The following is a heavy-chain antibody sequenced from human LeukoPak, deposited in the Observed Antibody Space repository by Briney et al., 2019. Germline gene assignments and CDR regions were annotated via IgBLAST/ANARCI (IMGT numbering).Heavy chain of an antibody. CDR2: TYYRSKWYN. D-gene: IGHD3-22*01. Sequence: SQTLSLTCAISGGSVSSNSAAWNWIRQSPSRGLEWLGRTYYRSKWYNDYAVSVKSRITINPDTSKNQFSLQLNSVTPEDTAVYYCARAPDYYDSSGYSLDFDYWGQGTLVTVSS. V-gene: IGHV6-1*01. CDR1: GGSVSSNSAA. J-gene: IGHJ4*02. CDR3: ARAPDYYDSSGYSLDFDY.